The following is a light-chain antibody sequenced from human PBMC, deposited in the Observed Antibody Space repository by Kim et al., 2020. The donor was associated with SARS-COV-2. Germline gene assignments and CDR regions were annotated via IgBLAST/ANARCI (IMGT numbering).Light chain of an antibody. V-gene: IGKV3-11*01. J-gene: IGKJ4*01. CDR1: QSVDSH. CDR3: QQGSHWPT. CDR2: DAT. Sequence: SLAPGERATLSCRASQSVDSHLAWYQQKPGQVPRLLIYDATNRATGIPARFSASESGTDFTLTISSLEPEDFAVYYCQQGSHWPTFGGGTKVDIK.